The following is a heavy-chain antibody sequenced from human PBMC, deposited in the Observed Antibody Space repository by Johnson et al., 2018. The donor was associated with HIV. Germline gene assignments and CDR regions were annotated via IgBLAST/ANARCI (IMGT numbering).Heavy chain of an antibody. CDR3: AKFFKGYNWKGDAFDI. D-gene: IGHD1-1*01. CDR1: EFTLSNYG. CDR2: ISYDGSNT. J-gene: IGHJ3*02. V-gene: IGHV3-30*18. Sequence: QVQLVESGGGVVQPGRSLRLSCAASEFTLSNYGIHWVRQAPGKGLEWLSLISYDGSNTYYADYVRGRLTLSRDNSKNTLYLQMNSLRAEETAVYYCAKFFKGYNWKGDAFDIWGQGTMVTVSS.